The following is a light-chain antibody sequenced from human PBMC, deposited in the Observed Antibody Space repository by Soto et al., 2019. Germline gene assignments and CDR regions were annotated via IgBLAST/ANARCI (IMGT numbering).Light chain of an antibody. J-gene: IGLJ1*01. CDR3: QVWHRRSDHYV. Sequence: LTQPPSVSVAPGQTATITCGGDNIGNINVHWYQQRPGQAPILVVYNDDDRPSGIPARFSGSNSGNTATLTISRVEAGDEADYYCQVWHRRSDHYVFGTGTKVTVL. V-gene: IGLV3-21*02. CDR2: NDD. CDR1: NIGNIN.